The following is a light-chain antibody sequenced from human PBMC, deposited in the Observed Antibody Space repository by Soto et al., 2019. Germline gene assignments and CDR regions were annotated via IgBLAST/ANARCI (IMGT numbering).Light chain of an antibody. J-gene: IGKJ4*01. CDR1: QXXVTY. CDR3: QQTYMIPLT. Sequence: IQXTQSPSSLSASVGDXVTITCRASQXXVTYLNWYQQKPGKAPKLLIYGATSLQSGVPSGFSGSGSGTEFTLTISSLHPEDFATYFCQQTYMIPLTFGGGTKVEIK. CDR2: GAT. V-gene: IGKV1-39*01.